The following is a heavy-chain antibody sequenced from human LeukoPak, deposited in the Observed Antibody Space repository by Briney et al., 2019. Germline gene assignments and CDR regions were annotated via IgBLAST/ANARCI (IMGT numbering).Heavy chain of an antibody. CDR1: GGSISSYY. CDR3: ARRRAAAGTYYYYMDV. CDR2: IYYSGST. Sequence: PSETLSLTCTVSGGSISSYYWSWIRQPPGKGLEWIGYIYYSGSTNYNPSLKSRVTISVDTSKNQFSLKLSSVTAADTAVYYCARRRAAAGTYYYYMDVWGKGTTVTVSS. J-gene: IGHJ6*03. D-gene: IGHD6-13*01. V-gene: IGHV4-59*01.